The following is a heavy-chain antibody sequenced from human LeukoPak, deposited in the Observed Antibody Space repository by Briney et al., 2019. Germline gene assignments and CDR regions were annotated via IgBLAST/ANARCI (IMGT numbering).Heavy chain of an antibody. D-gene: IGHD5-24*01. CDR2: INHSGST. CDR3: ARGDGRDGYKGRLEY. J-gene: IGHJ4*02. Sequence: SETLSLTCAVYGGSFNGYYWSWIRQPPGKGLEWIGEINHSGSTNCNPSLKSRVTISVDTSKNQFSLKLSSVTAADTAVYYCARGDGRDGYKGRLEYWGQGNLVTVSS. V-gene: IGHV4-34*01. CDR1: GGSFNGYY.